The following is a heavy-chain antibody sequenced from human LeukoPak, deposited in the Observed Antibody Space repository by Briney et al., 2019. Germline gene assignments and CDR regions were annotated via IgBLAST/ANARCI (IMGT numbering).Heavy chain of an antibody. CDR2: ISWNSGSI. Sequence: GGSLRLSCAASGFTFDDYAMHWVRQAPGKGLEWVSGISWNSGSIGYADSVKGRFTISRDNAKNSLYLQMNSLRAEDTALYYCAKANQWLGYFDYWGQGTLVTVSS. V-gene: IGHV3-9*01. D-gene: IGHD6-19*01. CDR3: AKANQWLGYFDY. J-gene: IGHJ4*02. CDR1: GFTFDDYA.